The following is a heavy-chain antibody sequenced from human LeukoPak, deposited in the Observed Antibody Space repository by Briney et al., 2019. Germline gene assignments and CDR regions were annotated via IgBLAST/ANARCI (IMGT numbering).Heavy chain of an antibody. D-gene: IGHD2-15*01. V-gene: IGHV3-30*04. CDR2: ISYDGSNK. J-gene: IGHJ4*02. CDR1: GFTFSSYA. CDR3: ARGQGYCSGGSCYSQDYFDY. Sequence: PRGSLRLSCAASGFTFSSYAMHWVRQAPGKGLEWVAVISYDGSNKYYADSVKGRFTISRDNSKNTLYLQMNSLRAEDTAVYYCARGQGYCSGGSCYSQDYFDYWGQGTLVTVSS.